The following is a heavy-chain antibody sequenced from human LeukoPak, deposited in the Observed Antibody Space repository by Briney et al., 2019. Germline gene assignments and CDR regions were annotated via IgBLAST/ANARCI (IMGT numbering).Heavy chain of an antibody. J-gene: IGHJ5*02. CDR3: ARDANDYYGSGSYYNSAQAHNWFDP. CDR1: GYTFTSYG. D-gene: IGHD3-10*01. CDR2: IIPTFGTA. V-gene: IGHV1-69*13. Sequence: SVKVSCKASGYTFTSYGISWVRQAPGQGLEWMGGIIPTFGTAAYAKKFQGRVTISADESTSTVYMELSSLRSEDTAVYYCARDANDYYGSGSYYNSAQAHNWFDPWGQGTLVTVSS.